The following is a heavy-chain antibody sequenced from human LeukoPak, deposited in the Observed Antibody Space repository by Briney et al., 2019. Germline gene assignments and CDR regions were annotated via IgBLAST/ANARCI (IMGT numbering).Heavy chain of an antibody. J-gene: IGHJ4*02. CDR2: INPNSGGT. CDR3: ARGAADYYDSSGLNFDY. CDR1: GYTFTGYY. V-gene: IGHV1-2*02. Sequence: ASVKVSCKASGYTFTGYYMHWVRQAPGQGLEWMGWINPNSGGTNYAQKFQGRVTMTRDTSISTAYMELSRLRSDDTAVYYCARGAADYYDSSGLNFDYWGQGTLVTVSS. D-gene: IGHD3-22*01.